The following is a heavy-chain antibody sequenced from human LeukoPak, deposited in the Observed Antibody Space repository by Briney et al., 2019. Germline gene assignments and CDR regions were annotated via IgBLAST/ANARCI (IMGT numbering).Heavy chain of an antibody. Sequence: PSETLSLTCAVCGGSFSGYYWSWIRQPPGKGLEWIGEINHSGSTNYNPSLKSRVTISVDTSKNQFSLKLSSVTAADTAVYYCAVYYYDSSGYYPPFDYWGQGTLVTVSS. D-gene: IGHD3-22*01. CDR3: AVYYYDSSGYYPPFDY. CDR2: INHSGST. CDR1: GGSFSGYY. J-gene: IGHJ4*02. V-gene: IGHV4-34*01.